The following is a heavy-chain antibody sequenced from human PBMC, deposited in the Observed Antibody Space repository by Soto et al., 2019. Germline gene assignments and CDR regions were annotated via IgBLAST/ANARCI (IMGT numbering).Heavy chain of an antibody. V-gene: IGHV1-18*01. D-gene: IGHD1-26*01. CDR1: GYTFTSYG. J-gene: IGHJ4*02. CDR3: ERVVGSGGDFDS. CDR2: ISAYNGNT. Sequence: QVQLVQSGAEVKKPGASVKVSCKASGYTFTSYGISWVRQAPGQGLEWMGWISAYNGNTNYAQKLQGRVTMTTDTSTRTGDVELRSRRSDDAAVYDGERVVGSGGDFDSWGQGTLGTVSS.